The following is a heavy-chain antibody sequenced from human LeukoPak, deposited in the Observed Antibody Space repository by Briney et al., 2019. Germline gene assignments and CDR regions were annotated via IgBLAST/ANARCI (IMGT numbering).Heavy chain of an antibody. CDR1: GGTFSSYA. CDR2: IIPILGIA. CDR3: ASLPYYYDSSGYRAVSYYYGMDV. Sequence: GASVKVSCKASGGTFSSYAISWVRQAPGQGLEWMGRIIPILGIANYAQKFQGRVTITADKSTSTAYMELSSLRSEDTAVYYCASLPYYYDSSGYRAVSYYYGMDVWGQGTAVTVSS. V-gene: IGHV1-69*04. D-gene: IGHD3-22*01. J-gene: IGHJ6*02.